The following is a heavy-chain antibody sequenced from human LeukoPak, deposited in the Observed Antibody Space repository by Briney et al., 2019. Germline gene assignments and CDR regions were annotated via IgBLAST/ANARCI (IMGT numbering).Heavy chain of an antibody. CDR2: INWNGGST. D-gene: IGHD6-19*01. CDR3: AREDSSGWYTDAFDI. V-gene: IGHV3-20*04. Sequence: ETLSLTCTVSGGSISSYYWSWVRQAPGKGLEWVSGINWNGGSTGYADSVKGRFTISRDNAKNSLYLQMNSLRAEDTALYYCAREDSSGWYTDAFDIWGQGTMVTVSS. CDR1: GGSISSYY. J-gene: IGHJ3*02.